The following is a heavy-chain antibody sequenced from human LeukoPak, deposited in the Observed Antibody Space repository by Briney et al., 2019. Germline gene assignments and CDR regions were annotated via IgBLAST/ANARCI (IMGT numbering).Heavy chain of an antibody. J-gene: IGHJ4*02. CDR2: IDWDDDK. Sequence: SGPALVKPTQTLRPTCTVSGFSLSTSGMCVSWIRQPPGKALEWLARIDWDDDKYYSTSLKTRLTISKDTSKNQVVLTMTNMDPVDTATYYCARQRMTTVTTLPFDSWGQGILVTVSS. CDR1: GFSLSTSGMC. CDR3: ARQRMTTVTTLPFDS. V-gene: IGHV2-70*11. D-gene: IGHD4-17*01.